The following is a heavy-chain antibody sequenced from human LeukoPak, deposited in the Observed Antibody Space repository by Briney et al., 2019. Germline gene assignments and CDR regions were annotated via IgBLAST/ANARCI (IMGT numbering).Heavy chain of an antibody. CDR1: GFTVSSYY. V-gene: IGHV3-53*01. J-gene: IGHJ4*02. CDR2: IYSGGST. D-gene: IGHD2/OR15-2a*01. CDR3: ARDSTRILGLFDY. Sequence: GGSLRLSCAASGFTVSSYYMSWVRQAPGKGLEWVSVIYSGGSTNYADSVKGRFTISRDNIRNLLYLQMNSLRAEDTAVYFCARDSTRILGLFDYWGQGTLVTISS.